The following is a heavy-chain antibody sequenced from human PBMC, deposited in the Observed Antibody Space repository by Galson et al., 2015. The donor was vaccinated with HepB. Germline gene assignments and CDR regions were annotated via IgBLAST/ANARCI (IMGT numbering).Heavy chain of an antibody. D-gene: IGHD3-9*01. J-gene: IGHJ6*02. CDR1: GYTFTSYG. Sequence: SVKVSCKASGYTFTSYGISWVRQAPGQGLEWMGWISAYNGNTNYAQKLQGRVTMTTDTSTSTAYMELRSLRSDDTAVYYCARVSRDYDILTGYQSYGMDVWGQGTTVTVSS. CDR2: ISAYNGNT. V-gene: IGHV1-18*01. CDR3: ARVSRDYDILTGYQSYGMDV.